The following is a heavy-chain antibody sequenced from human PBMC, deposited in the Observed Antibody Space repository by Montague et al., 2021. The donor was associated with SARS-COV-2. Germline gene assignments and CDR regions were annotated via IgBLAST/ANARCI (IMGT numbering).Heavy chain of an antibody. J-gene: IGHJ5*02. V-gene: IGHV4-59*01. CDR1: GDSITTYY. Sequence: SETLSLTCTVSGDSITTYYWSWIRQPPGKGLEWIGYIYYTAGAKYNPSLRSRVTISLDISKNQFSLNLRSVTAADTAVYFCARYLVRGGFDPWGQGTLVTVSS. CDR3: ARYLVRGGFDP. D-gene: IGHD3-10*01. CDR2: IYYTAGA.